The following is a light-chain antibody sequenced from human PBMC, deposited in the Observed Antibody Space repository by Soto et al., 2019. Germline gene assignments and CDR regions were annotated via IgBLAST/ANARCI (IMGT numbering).Light chain of an antibody. J-gene: IGKJ1*01. CDR1: QSVSTN. V-gene: IGKV3-15*01. CDR2: GAF. CDR3: QQYNDWPPWT. Sequence: EIMMTQSPATLSVSPGERATLSCRASQSVSTNLAWYQQKPGQAPRLLIYGAFTRATGIPTRFSGSGSGTEFTLTISSLQSEDFAVYYCQQYNDWPPWTFGQGTKVEIK.